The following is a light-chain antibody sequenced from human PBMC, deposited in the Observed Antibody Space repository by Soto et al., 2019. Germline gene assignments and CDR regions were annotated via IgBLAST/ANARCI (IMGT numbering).Light chain of an antibody. CDR2: DVN. J-gene: IGLJ1*01. V-gene: IGLV2-18*02. Sequence: SALTQPPSVSGSPGQSVAISCTGTSSDVGNSNGVSWYHQPPGTAPKLMIYDVNNRPSGVPDRFSGSKSGNTASLTISGLQAEDEGDYYCSSYTSSSTYVFGTGTKVTVL. CDR1: SSDVGNSNG. CDR3: SSYTSSSTYV.